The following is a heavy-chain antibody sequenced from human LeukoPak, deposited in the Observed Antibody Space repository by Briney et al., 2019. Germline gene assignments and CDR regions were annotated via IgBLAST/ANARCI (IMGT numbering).Heavy chain of an antibody. J-gene: IGHJ4*02. Sequence: GRSLRLSCAASGFTFSSYAMHWVRQAPGKGLEWVAVISYDGSNKYYADSVKGRFTISRDNSKNTLYLQKNSLRAEDAAVYYCARDHYYGSVLDWWGQGTLVTVSS. D-gene: IGHD3-10*01. CDR3: ARDHYYGSVLDW. V-gene: IGHV3-30-3*01. CDR2: ISYDGSNK. CDR1: GFTFSSYA.